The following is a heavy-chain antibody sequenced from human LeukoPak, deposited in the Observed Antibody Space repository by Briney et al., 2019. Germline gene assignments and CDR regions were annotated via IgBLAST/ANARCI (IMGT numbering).Heavy chain of an antibody. CDR1: GFTFSSYA. V-gene: IGHV3-30*04. D-gene: IGHD6-6*01. Sequence: PGRSLRLSCAASGFTFSSYAMHWVRQAPGKGLEWVAVISYDGSNKYYADSVKGRFTISRDNSKNTLYLQMNSLRAEDTALYYCARSIAARLVDYWGQGTLVTVSS. CDR3: ARSIAARLVDY. J-gene: IGHJ4*02. CDR2: ISYDGSNK.